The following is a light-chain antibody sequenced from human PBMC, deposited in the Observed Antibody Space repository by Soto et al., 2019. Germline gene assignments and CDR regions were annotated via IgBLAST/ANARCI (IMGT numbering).Light chain of an antibody. V-gene: IGLV2-8*01. Sequence: QSVLTQPPSASGSPGQSVTISCTGTSSDVGGYNYVSWYQQHPGKAPKLVIYEVSKRPSGVPARFSGSKSGNTASLTVSGLQAEDEADYYCSSYAGSNNLVVFGGGTQLTVL. CDR1: SSDVGGYNY. CDR2: EVS. CDR3: SSYAGSNNLVV. J-gene: IGLJ2*01.